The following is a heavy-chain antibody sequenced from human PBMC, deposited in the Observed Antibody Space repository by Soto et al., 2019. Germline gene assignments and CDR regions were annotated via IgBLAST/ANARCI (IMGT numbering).Heavy chain of an antibody. V-gene: IGHV4-59*08. Sequence: SETLSLTCTVSGGSISSYYWSWIRQPPGKGLEWIGYIYYSGSTNYNPSLKSRVTISVDTSKNQFSLKLSSVIAADTAVYYCARRYGDCFDYWGQGTLVTVS. CDR3: ARRYGDCFDY. CDR2: IYYSGST. J-gene: IGHJ4*02. CDR1: GGSISSYY. D-gene: IGHD4-17*01.